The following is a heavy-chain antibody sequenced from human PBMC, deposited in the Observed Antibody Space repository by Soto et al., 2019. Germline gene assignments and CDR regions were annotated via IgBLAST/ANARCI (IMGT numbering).Heavy chain of an antibody. V-gene: IGHV4-59*01. CDR1: GGSISSYY. J-gene: IGHJ4*02. Sequence: SETLSLTCTVSGGSISSYYWSWIRQPPGKGLEWIGYIYYSGSTNYNPSLKSRVTISVDTSKNQFSLKLSSVTAADTAVYYCASQGAIDRHSWYDFDYWGQGTLVTVSS. CDR2: IYYSGST. D-gene: IGHD1-20*01. CDR3: ASQGAIDRHSWYDFDY.